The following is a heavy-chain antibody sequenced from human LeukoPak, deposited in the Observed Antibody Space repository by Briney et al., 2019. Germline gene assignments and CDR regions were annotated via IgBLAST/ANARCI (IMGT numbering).Heavy chain of an antibody. J-gene: IGHJ5*02. V-gene: IGHV1-46*01. CDR3: AREGSSGNWFDP. D-gene: IGHD3-10*01. Sequence: APVKVSCKASGYTFTSYYMHWVRQAPGPGLEWMGIINPSGGSTSYAQKFQGRVTMTRDTSTSTVYMELSSLRSEDTAVYYCAREGSSGNWFDPWGQGTLVTVSS. CDR1: GYTFTSYY. CDR2: INPSGGST.